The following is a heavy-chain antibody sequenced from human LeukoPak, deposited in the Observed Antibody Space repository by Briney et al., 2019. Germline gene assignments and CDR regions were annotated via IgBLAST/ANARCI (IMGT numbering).Heavy chain of an antibody. V-gene: IGHV3-23*01. J-gene: IGHJ4*02. Sequence: GGSLRLSCAASVFTFSSYAMSWVRQAPGKGLEWVSATSGSGGSAYYADSVKGRFTISRDNSKNTLYLQMNSLRAEDTAVYYCAKLLLWFGEYYFGYWGQGTLVTVSS. D-gene: IGHD3-10*01. CDR3: AKLLLWFGEYYFGY. CDR2: TSGSGGSA. CDR1: VFTFSSYA.